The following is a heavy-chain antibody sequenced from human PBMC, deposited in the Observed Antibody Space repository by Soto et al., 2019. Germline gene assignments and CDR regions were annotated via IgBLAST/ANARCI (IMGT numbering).Heavy chain of an antibody. CDR3: ARERYGDY. Sequence: QVHLVQSGAEVKKPGASVKVSCKGSGYTFTSYGITWVRQAPGQGLEWMGWISAHNGNTDYAQRLQGRVTVTRDTSTSTAYMELMILRSDDTAVYYCARERYGDYWGQGALVTVSS. D-gene: IGHD1-1*01. CDR1: GYTFTSYG. V-gene: IGHV1-18*01. J-gene: IGHJ4*02. CDR2: ISAHNGNT.